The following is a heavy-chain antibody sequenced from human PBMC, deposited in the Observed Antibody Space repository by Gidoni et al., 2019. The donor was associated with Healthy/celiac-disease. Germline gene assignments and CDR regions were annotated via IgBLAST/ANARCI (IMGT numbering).Heavy chain of an antibody. CDR3: ARGMTTAANWFDP. J-gene: IGHJ5*02. D-gene: IGHD4-4*01. Sequence: EVQLVASGGGLIQPGGYLRLPCAASGFPVSSKYMSGVRQAPGKGLEWVSVIYSGGSTYYADSVKGRFTISRENSKNTLYLQMNSLRAEDTAVYYCARGMTTAANWFDPWGQGTLVTVSS. CDR2: IYSGGST. V-gene: IGHV3-53*01. CDR1: GFPVSSKY.